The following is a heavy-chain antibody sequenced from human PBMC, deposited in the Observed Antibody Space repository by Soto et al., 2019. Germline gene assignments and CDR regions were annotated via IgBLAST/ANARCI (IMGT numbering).Heavy chain of an antibody. V-gene: IGHV1-18*01. D-gene: IGHD3-10*02. CDR2: ISAYNGNT. J-gene: IGHJ5*02. CDR3: ARDRGYYVQYAVDWFDP. Sequence: ASVKVSCKASGYTFTSYGISCVRQAPGQGLEWMGWISAYNGNTNYAQKLQGRVTMTTDTSTSTAHMELRSLRSDDTAVYYCARDRGYYVQYAVDWFDPWGQGTLVTVS. CDR1: GYTFTSYG.